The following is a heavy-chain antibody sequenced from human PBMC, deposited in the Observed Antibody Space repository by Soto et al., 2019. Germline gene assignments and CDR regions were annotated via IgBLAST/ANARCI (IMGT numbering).Heavy chain of an antibody. Sequence: ASAHVSSKASRYANACKSSSWVQQATGQGLEWMGWISAYNGNTNYAQKLQGRVTMTTDTSTSTAYIELRRLRSDDTAVYYCARVVGTGHLKPDIGYCCVGSCYSVGYYYYGMEFWGQGTTVIV. CDR3: ARVVGTGHLKPDIGYCCVGSCYSVGYYYYGMEF. D-gene: IGHD2-15*01. J-gene: IGHJ6*01. V-gene: IGHV1-18*01. CDR1: RYANACKS. CDR2: ISAYNGNT.